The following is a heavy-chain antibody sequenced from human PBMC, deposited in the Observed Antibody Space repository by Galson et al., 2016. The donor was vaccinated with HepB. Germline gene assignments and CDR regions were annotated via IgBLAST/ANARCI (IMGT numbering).Heavy chain of an antibody. CDR1: GFTFSHYA. CDR2: IGGGGGNT. J-gene: IGHJ4*02. Sequence: SLRLSCAASGFTFSHYAMAWVRQAPGKGLEWVSTIGGGGGNTHYADSVKGRFTISRDNAKNTLYLQMNRLRAEDTAVYFCVKGRSGGGYHSFDYWGQGALVTVSS. V-gene: IGHV3-23*01. CDR3: VKGRSGGGYHSFDY. D-gene: IGHD5-12*01.